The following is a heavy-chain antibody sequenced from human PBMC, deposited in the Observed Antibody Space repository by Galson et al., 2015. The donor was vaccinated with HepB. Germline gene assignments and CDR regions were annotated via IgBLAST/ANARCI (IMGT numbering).Heavy chain of an antibody. CDR3: ARNWGSDAEINYFDY. CDR1: GYTFTSYY. Sequence: SVKVSCKASGYTFTSYYMHWVRQAPGQGLEWMGIINPSGGSTSYAQKFQGRVTMTRDTSTSTVYMELSSLRSEDTAVYYCARNWGSDAEINYFDYWGQGTLVTVSS. J-gene: IGHJ4*02. V-gene: IGHV1-46*01. D-gene: IGHD7-27*01. CDR2: INPSGGST.